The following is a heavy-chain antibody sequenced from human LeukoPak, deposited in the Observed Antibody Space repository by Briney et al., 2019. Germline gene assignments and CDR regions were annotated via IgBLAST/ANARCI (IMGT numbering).Heavy chain of an antibody. CDR1: GFSFSDYN. D-gene: IGHD1-1*01. V-gene: IGHV3-30*03. CDR3: ARVRHFEERRPYFDY. CDR2: ISYNGINE. J-gene: IGHJ4*02. Sequence: PGGSLRLSCAASGFSFSDYNMHWVRQAPGKGLEWMAVISYNGINEYYADSVKGRFTISRDNAKNSLYLQMNSLRAEDTAVYYCARVRHFEERRPYFDYWGQGTLVTVSS.